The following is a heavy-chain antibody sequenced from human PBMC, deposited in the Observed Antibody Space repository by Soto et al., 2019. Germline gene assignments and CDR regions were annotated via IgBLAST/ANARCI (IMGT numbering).Heavy chain of an antibody. CDR3: ARMNYYDTSGYPFDY. J-gene: IGHJ4*02. V-gene: IGHV4-59*01. D-gene: IGHD3-22*01. Sequence: SATLSLTCAVAGGSISSYYWRWIRQPPGKGLEWIGYIYFRGTTNYNTSLKSRVTMSADTSKNQFSLKLNSVTAADTAVYYCARMNYYDTSGYPFDYWGQGMMVTVS. CDR2: IYFRGTT. CDR1: GGSISSYY.